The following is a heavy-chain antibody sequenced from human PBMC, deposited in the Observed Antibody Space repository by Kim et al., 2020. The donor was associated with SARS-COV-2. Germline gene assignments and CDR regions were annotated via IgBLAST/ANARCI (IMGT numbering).Heavy chain of an antibody. J-gene: IGHJ4*02. CDR2: SDT. CDR3: VRGNSRDY. Sequence: SDTYNSPSMRGRFTISRDNTKNSLSVQMNSLRAGDTGVYYCVRGNSRDYWGQGTLVIVSS. V-gene: IGHV3-11*06.